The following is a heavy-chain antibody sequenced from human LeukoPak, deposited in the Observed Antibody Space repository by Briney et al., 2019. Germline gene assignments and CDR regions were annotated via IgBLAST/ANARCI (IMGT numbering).Heavy chain of an antibody. Sequence: PSETLSLTCGVSGGSFSGYYWSWIRQSPGKGLEWIGEINESGSTDYNPSLMSRVTISLDTSKNQFSLKLSSVTAADTAVYYCAKTTAGYSSGRYPGWPIDYWGQGTLVTVSS. CDR1: GGSFSGYY. J-gene: IGHJ4*02. CDR2: INESGST. CDR3: AKTTAGYSSGRYPGWPIDY. V-gene: IGHV4-34*01. D-gene: IGHD6-19*01.